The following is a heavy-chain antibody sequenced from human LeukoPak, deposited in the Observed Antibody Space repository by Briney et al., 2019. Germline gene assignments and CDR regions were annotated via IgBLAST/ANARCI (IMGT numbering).Heavy chain of an antibody. CDR1: GYTFTSYW. V-gene: IGHV5-51*01. Sequence: GESLKISCKGSGYTFTSYWIGWVRQLPGKGLEWMGCIYPGDSDTRYSPSFQGQVTISADRSINTAYLQWSSLKASDTAIYYCARPPRYDSSGYYAYWGQGTLVTVSS. CDR3: ARPPRYDSSGYYAY. D-gene: IGHD3-22*01. CDR2: IYPGDSDT. J-gene: IGHJ4*02.